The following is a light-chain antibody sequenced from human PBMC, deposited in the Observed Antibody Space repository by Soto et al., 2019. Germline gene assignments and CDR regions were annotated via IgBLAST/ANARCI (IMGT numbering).Light chain of an antibody. Sequence: EIVLTQSPVTLSLSPGERAILSCRASQSVSSSYLAWYQQKPGQAPRLLIYGASSRATGIPDRFSGSGSGTDFTLTISRLEPEDFAVYYCQQYGSSPQTFGQGTKVEIK. CDR2: GAS. CDR1: QSVSSSY. V-gene: IGKV3-20*01. J-gene: IGKJ1*01. CDR3: QQYGSSPQT.